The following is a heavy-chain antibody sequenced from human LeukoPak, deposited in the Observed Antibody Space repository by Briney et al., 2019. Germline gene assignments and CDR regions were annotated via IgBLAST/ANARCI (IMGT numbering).Heavy chain of an antibody. CDR1: GFTFSSYW. Sequence: PGGSLRLSCAASGFTFSSYWMSWVRQAPGKGLEWVANIKQDGSEKYYVDSVKGRFTISRDNAKNSLYLQMNSLRAEDTAVYYCAKAMTGYLTGSPFDYWGQGTLVTVSS. J-gene: IGHJ4*02. V-gene: IGHV3-7*01. D-gene: IGHD3-9*01. CDR3: AKAMTGYLTGSPFDY. CDR2: IKQDGSEK.